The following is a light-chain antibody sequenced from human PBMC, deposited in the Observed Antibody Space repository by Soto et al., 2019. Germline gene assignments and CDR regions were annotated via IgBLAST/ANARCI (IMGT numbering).Light chain of an antibody. CDR3: QQYGSIPWT. J-gene: IGKJ1*01. V-gene: IGKV3-20*01. Sequence: EIVLTQSPATLSLSPGERATLSCRASQSVSSYLAWYQQKPGQAPRLLIYDASSRATGIPDRFSGSGSGTDFTLTISRLEPEDFAVYYCQQYGSIPWTFGQGTKVDI. CDR2: DAS. CDR1: QSVSSY.